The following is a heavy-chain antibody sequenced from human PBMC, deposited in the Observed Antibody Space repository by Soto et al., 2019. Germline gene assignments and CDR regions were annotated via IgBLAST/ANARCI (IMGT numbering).Heavy chain of an antibody. J-gene: IGHJ4*02. CDR3: ARSLAATIDY. CDR1: GYTFTSYY. Sequence: QVQLVQSGAEVKKPGASVKVSCKTSGYTFTSYYMHWVRQAPGQGLEWMGIINPSGGSTSYALKFQGRVTMTRDTSTSTVYMELSSLRSEDTAVYYCARSLAATIDYWGQGTLVTVSS. V-gene: IGHV1-46*03. CDR2: INPSGGST. D-gene: IGHD6-6*01.